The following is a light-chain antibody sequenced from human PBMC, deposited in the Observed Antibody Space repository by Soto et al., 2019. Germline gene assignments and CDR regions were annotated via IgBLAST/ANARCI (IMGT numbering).Light chain of an antibody. CDR2: LGS. Sequence: DIVMTRSPLSLPVTPGEPASISCRSSQSLLHSNGYNYLDWYLQKPGQSPQLLIYLGSNRASGVXDQXSGSGSGTDFTLKISRVEAEDVGVYYCMQALQTPPTFGQGTKVEIK. V-gene: IGKV2-28*01. CDR3: MQALQTPPT. CDR1: QSLLHSNGYNY. J-gene: IGKJ1*01.